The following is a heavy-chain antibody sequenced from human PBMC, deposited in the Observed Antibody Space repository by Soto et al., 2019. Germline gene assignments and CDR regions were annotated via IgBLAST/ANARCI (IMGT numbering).Heavy chain of an antibody. D-gene: IGHD1-26*01. J-gene: IGHJ5*02. Sequence: QVQLVQSGAEVKKPGASVKVSCKASGYTFTNYGISWVRQAPGQGLEWMGWISAYNGNTNYAQKLQGRDTMTTDTPTTTTYMELRSLRSDDTAVYFCARTVGATTRWLDPWGQGTLVTVSS. V-gene: IGHV1-18*01. CDR1: GYTFTNYG. CDR2: ISAYNGNT. CDR3: ARTVGATTRWLDP.